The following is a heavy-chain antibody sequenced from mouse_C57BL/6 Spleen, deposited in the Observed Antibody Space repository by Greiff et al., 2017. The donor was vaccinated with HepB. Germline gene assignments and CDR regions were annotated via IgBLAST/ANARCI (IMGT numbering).Heavy chain of an antibody. Sequence: VQLQHSDAELVKPGASVKISCKVSGYTFTDHTIHWMKQRPEQGLEWIGYIYPRDGSTKYNEKFKGKATLTADKSSSTAYMQLNSLTSEDSAVYFCARLGNYYGNAMDYWGQGTSVTVSS. CDR1: GYTFTDHT. D-gene: IGHD1-1*01. V-gene: IGHV1-78*01. CDR2: IYPRDGST. J-gene: IGHJ4*01. CDR3: ARLGNYYGNAMDY.